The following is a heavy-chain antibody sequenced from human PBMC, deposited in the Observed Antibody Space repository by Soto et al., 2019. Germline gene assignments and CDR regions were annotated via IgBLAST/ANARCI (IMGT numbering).Heavy chain of an antibody. V-gene: IGHV3-9*01. J-gene: IGHJ6*02. CDR3: AKGDSSGYYRPYYYYGMDV. CDR2: ISWNSGSI. D-gene: IGHD3-22*01. CDR1: GFTFDDYA. Sequence: GGSLRLSCAASGFTFDDYAMHWVRQAPGKGLEWVSGISWNSGSIGYADSVKGRFTISRDSAKNSLYLQMNSLRAEDTALYYCAKGDSSGYYRPYYYYGMDVWGQGTTVTVSS.